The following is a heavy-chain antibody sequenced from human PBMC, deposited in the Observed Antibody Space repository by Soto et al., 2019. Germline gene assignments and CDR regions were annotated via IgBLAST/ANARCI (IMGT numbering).Heavy chain of an antibody. CDR1: GGSFSGYY. J-gene: IGHJ6*03. CDR3: GVGRGYSYGYNYYYYMDV. Sequence: PSETLSLTCAVYGGSFSGYYWSWIRQPPGKGLEWIGEINHSGSTNYNPSLKSRVTISVDTSKNQFSLKLSSVTAADTAVYYCGVGRGYSYGYNYYYYMDVWGKGTTVTVSS. CDR2: INHSGST. V-gene: IGHV4-34*01. D-gene: IGHD5-18*01.